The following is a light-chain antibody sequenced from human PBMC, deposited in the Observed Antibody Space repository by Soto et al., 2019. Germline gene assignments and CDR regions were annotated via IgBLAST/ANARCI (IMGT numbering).Light chain of an antibody. CDR1: SSDVGTYDY. Sequence: QSALTQPASASGSPGQSVTISCTGTSSDVGTYDYVSWYQQHPGKAPKLMIYEVTKRPSGVPDRFSGSKSGNTASLTVSGLQSEDEADYYCSSYAGNNIFVTFGRGTKLTVL. J-gene: IGLJ2*01. V-gene: IGLV2-8*01. CDR3: SSYAGNNIFVT. CDR2: EVT.